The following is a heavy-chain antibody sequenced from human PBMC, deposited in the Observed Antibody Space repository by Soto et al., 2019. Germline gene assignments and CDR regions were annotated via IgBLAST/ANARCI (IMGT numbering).Heavy chain of an antibody. V-gene: IGHV1-18*01. J-gene: IGHJ4*02. Sequence: ASVKVSCKASGYTFTSYGISWVRQAPGQGLEWMGWISAYNGNTNYAQKLQGRVTMTTDTSTSTAYKELRSLRSDDTAVYYCATDLGLYYFDYWGQGTLVTVSS. CDR1: GYTFTSYG. CDR3: ATDLGLYYFDY. CDR2: ISAYNGNT.